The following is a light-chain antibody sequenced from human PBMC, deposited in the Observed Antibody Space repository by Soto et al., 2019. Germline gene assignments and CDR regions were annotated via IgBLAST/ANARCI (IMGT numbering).Light chain of an antibody. CDR2: MAS. Sequence: DIQMTQSPSTLSASVGDRVTITCRASQSISTWLAWYQQKPGKAPNLLIYMASTLKSGVPSRFSGSGSGTEFTLTISTLQPDDVATYYCQQYNSYQWTFGQGTKVDIK. CDR3: QQYNSYQWT. CDR1: QSISTW. V-gene: IGKV1-5*03. J-gene: IGKJ1*01.